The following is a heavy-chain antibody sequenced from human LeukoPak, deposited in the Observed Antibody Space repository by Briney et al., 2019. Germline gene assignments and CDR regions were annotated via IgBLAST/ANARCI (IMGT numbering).Heavy chain of an antibody. J-gene: IGHJ4*02. D-gene: IGHD3-3*02. Sequence: SETLSLTCTVSGGSISSHFWSWIRQPPGKRLEWIGYIFYSGTTKYNPSLRSRVTISADTSKNQFSLRLNFVTAADTAIYYCARHLRSLAIYYFDYWGQGTLVTVSS. CDR3: ARHLRSLAIYYFDY. V-gene: IGHV4-59*08. CDR2: IFYSGTT. CDR1: GGSISSHF.